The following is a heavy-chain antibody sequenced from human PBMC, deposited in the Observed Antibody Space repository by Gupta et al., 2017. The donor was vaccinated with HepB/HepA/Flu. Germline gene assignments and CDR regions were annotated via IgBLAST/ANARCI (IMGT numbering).Heavy chain of an antibody. J-gene: IGHJ4*02. CDR1: RVTASRHH. Sequence: EVQPVESGGRLVQPGGSLRLSCAASRVTASRHHMSWVRQAPGKGLEWVSVIYSGDSTYYADTVKGRFTISRHNSKNTLYLQMNSLRAEDTAVYYCARGAEDWRWDDYGDYGLDYWGQGTLVTVSS. CDR2: IYSGDST. V-gene: IGHV3-53*04. D-gene: IGHD4-17*01. CDR3: ARGAEDWRWDDYGDYGLDY.